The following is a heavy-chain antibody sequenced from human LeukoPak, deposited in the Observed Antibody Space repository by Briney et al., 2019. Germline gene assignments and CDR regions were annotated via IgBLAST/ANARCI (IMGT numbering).Heavy chain of an antibody. J-gene: IGHJ4*02. Sequence: SETLSLTCTVSGGSITGSTYYWGWIRQPPGKGLEWIVSVIHSGTTYYNPSLRSRVIVSMDTSKKQFSLRLSSVTAAGTAVYYCARHDYDSSGHRRDYYFDYWSQGTLVTVSS. CDR3: ARHDYDSSGHRRDYYFDY. CDR1: GGSITGSTYY. CDR2: VIHSGTT. D-gene: IGHD3-22*01. V-gene: IGHV4-39*01.